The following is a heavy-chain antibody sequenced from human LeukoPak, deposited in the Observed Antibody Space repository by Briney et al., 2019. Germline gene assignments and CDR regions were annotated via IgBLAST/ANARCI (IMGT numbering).Heavy chain of an antibody. CDR3: AKESSWGTVVTPGGPSA. V-gene: IGHV3-23*01. Sequence: PGGSLRLSCAASGFTFSTYAMSWVRQAPGKGLEWVSPISGSGGTTYYADSVKGRFTISRDNSKNTLYLQMSSLRDDDTAVNYCAKESSWGTVVTPGGPSAWGQGTLVTVSS. CDR2: ISGSGGTT. CDR1: GFTFSTYA. J-gene: IGHJ5*02. D-gene: IGHD4-23*01.